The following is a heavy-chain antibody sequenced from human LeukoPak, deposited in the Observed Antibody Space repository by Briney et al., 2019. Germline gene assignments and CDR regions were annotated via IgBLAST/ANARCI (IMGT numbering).Heavy chain of an antibody. CDR3: ATVGYYDILTGYYSPIDY. J-gene: IGHJ4*02. D-gene: IGHD3-9*01. V-gene: IGHV3-53*01. Sequence: PGGSLRLSCAASGFTVSSNYMSWVRQAPGKGLEWVSVIYSGGRTYYADSVKGRFTISRDNSKNTLYLQMNSLRAEDTAVYYCATVGYYDILTGYYSPIDYWGQGTLVTVSS. CDR2: IYSGGRT. CDR1: GFTVSSNY.